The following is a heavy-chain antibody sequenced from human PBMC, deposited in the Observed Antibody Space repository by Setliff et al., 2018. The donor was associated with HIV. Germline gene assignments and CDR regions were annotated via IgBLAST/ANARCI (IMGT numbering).Heavy chain of an antibody. CDR3: ARDYDSSGYYYSSHDAFNI. CDR2: INPRSGGT. D-gene: IGHD3-22*01. Sequence: ASVKVSCKASGYSFTDHYMHWVRQAPGQGLEWMGWINPRSGGTNYAQKFQGTVTMTRDTSINTAYMEMSRLRSDDTAVYYCARDYDSSGYYYSSHDAFNIWGQGTMVTVSS. J-gene: IGHJ3*02. CDR1: GYSFTDHY. V-gene: IGHV1-2*02.